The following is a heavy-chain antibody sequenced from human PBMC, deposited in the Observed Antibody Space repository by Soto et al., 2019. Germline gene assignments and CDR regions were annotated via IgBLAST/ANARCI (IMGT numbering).Heavy chain of an antibody. D-gene: IGHD3-3*02. CDR2: MRANSGDT. CDR3: ARYIYGQGFQA. CDR1: GDIFTNFD. J-gene: IGHJ5*02. V-gene: IGHV1-8*01. Sequence: QVQLVQPGAEVRKPGASVKVSCKASGDIFTNFDFNWVRQATGQGLEWIGWMRANSGDTGHDQKFQGRVRMTRDTSMSTAYMELSSLRAEDTAVYYCARYIYGQGFQAWGQGTQVFDSS.